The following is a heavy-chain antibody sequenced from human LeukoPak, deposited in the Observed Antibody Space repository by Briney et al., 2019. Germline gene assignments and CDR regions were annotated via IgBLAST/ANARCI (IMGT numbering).Heavy chain of an antibody. CDR3: ARAGIVVVHYEDWEWFDP. D-gene: IGHD2-2*01. CDR1: GYTFTGYY. Sequence: SVKVSCKASGYTFTGYYMHWVRQAPGQGLEWMGWISPNSGGTNYAQKFQGRVTMTRDTSISTAYMELSRLRSDDTAVYYCARAGIVVVHYEDWEWFDPWGQGTLVTVSS. J-gene: IGHJ5*02. CDR2: ISPNSGGT. V-gene: IGHV1-2*02.